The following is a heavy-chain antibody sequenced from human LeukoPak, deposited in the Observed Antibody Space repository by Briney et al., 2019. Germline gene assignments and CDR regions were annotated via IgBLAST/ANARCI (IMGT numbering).Heavy chain of an antibody. CDR2: IYGSGST. J-gene: IGHJ4*02. Sequence: SQTLSLTCIVSGGSISSGDYYWSWIRQPPGQGLEWIGYIYGSGSTYYNPALKSRVTISVDSTKNQFSLKLSLVTAADTAVYYCARVYSSGYYDRRFDYWGQGTLVTVSS. V-gene: IGHV4-30-4*01. D-gene: IGHD3-22*01. CDR1: GGSISSGDYY. CDR3: ARVYSSGYYDRRFDY.